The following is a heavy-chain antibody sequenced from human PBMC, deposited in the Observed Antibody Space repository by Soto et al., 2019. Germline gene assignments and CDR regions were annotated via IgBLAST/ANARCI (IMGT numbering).Heavy chain of an antibody. J-gene: IGHJ4*02. D-gene: IGHD3-3*01. CDR3: ARVLEGGWEIDY. V-gene: IGHV4-4*02. Sequence: QVQLQESGPGLVKPSGTLSLACAVSSGSISSSNWWSWVRQPPGKGLEWIGEIYHSGSTNYNPSLMGRVTISVDKSKDQFSLKLSCVTAADTAVYYCARVLEGGWEIDYWGQGTLVTVAS. CDR1: SGSISSSNW. CDR2: IYHSGST.